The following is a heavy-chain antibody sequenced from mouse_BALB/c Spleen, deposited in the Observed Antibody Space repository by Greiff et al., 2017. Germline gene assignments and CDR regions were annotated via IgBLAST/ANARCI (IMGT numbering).Heavy chain of an antibody. CDR3: ARDGYYDYYAMDY. CDR1: GFTFSSFG. CDR2: ISSGSSTI. Sequence: VQLKESGGGLVQPGGSRKLSCAASGFTFSSFGMHWVRQAPEKGLEWVAYISSGSSTIYYADTVKGRFTISRDNPKNTLFLQMTSLRSEDTAMYYCARDGYYDYYAMDYWGQGTSVTVSS. V-gene: IGHV5-17*02. J-gene: IGHJ4*01. D-gene: IGHD2-3*01.